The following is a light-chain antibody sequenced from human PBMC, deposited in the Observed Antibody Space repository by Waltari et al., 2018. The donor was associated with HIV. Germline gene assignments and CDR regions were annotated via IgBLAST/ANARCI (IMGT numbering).Light chain of an antibody. Sequence: QSALTQPPSASGSPGQSVTLSCTGTSSDVGGYNYVSWHQQHPGKAPKLIIYHVIKRPSGVPDRFSGSQSGTTASLPVSGLQPEDEADYYCSSHAGSKVVFGGGTRLTVL. CDR3: SSHAGSKVV. CDR2: HVI. CDR1: SSDVGGYNY. V-gene: IGLV2-8*01. J-gene: IGLJ2*01.